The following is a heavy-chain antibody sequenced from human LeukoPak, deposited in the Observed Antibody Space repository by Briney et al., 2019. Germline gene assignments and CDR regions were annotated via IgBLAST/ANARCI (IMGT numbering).Heavy chain of an antibody. J-gene: IGHJ4*02. Sequence: ASVKVSCKASGYTFTRNYINWLRQAPGQGLEWTGKIDPSGGGTAYAQKFQDRVTMTSDTSTSTVYMELNSLRSEDTAVYYCARLIGDYYDNSRSSYWHGHLDYWGQGALVTVSS. CDR1: GYTFTRNY. CDR2: IDPSGGGT. V-gene: IGHV1-46*01. CDR3: ARLIGDYYDNSRSSYWHGHLDY. D-gene: IGHD3-22*01.